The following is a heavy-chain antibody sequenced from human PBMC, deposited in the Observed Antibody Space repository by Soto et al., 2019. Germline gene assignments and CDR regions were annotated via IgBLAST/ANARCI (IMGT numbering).Heavy chain of an antibody. CDR1: GGSIGRGDW. CDR2: IYHSGST. J-gene: IGHJ6*02. Sequence: SEPLSLTCAVSGGSIGRGDWWSCVRQPPGKGLEWIGEIYHSGSTNYNPSLKSRVTISVDKSKNQFSLKLSSVTAADTAVYYCARDYYGSGSYYNIYYYGMDVWGQGTTVTVS. CDR3: ARDYYGSGSYYNIYYYGMDV. V-gene: IGHV4-4*02. D-gene: IGHD3-10*01.